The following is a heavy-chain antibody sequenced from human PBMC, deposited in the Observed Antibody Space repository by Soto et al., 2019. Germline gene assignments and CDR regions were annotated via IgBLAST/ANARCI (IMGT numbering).Heavy chain of an antibody. CDR2: ISGSGGST. J-gene: IGHJ5*02. CDR1: GFTFSSYA. D-gene: IGHD1-7*01. CDR3: AKDSGTGTTLRVNWFDP. V-gene: IGHV3-23*01. Sequence: GGSLRLSCAASGFTFSSYAMSWVRQAPGKGLEWVSAISGSGGSTYYADSVKGRFTISRDNSKNTLYLQMNSLRAEDTAVYYCAKDSGTGTTLRVNWFDPWGQGTLVTVSS.